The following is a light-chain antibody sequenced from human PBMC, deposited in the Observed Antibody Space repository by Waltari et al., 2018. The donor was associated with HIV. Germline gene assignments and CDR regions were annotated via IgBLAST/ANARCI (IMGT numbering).Light chain of an antibody. J-gene: IGLJ2*01. V-gene: IGLV2-23*01. CDR1: SSDVGIYNL. CDR2: EGS. Sequence: QSALTQPASVSGSPGQSITISCTGTSSDVGIYNLVPWYQQHPGKAPKLMIYEGSKRPSGVSNRFSGSKSGNTASLTISGLQAEDEADYYCCSYAGSFVIFGGGTKLTVL. CDR3: CSYAGSFVI.